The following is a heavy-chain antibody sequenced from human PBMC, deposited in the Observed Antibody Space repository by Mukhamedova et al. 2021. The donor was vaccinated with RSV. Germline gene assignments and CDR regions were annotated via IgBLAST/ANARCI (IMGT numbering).Heavy chain of an antibody. CDR2: MNPNSGNT. D-gene: IGHD1-26*01. J-gene: IGHJ4*02. Sequence: ATGQGLEWTGWMNPNSGNTGYAHNFQGRVTMTRNTSISTAYMELRSLRSEDTAVYYCARASSGIYNYCGQGTLVTLAS. CDR3: ARASSGIYNY. V-gene: IGHV1-8*01.